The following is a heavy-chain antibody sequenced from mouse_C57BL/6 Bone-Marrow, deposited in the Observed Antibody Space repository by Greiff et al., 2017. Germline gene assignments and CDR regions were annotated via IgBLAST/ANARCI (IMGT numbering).Heavy chain of an antibody. CDR2: IDPSDSYT. Sequence: QVQLQQPGAELVMPGASVKLSCKASGYTFTSYWMHWVKQRPGQGLEWIGEIDPSDSYTNYNQKFKGKSTLTVDKSSSTAYMQLSSLTSEDAAVYYYARNGYYDWVWFAYWGQGTLVTVSA. CDR3: ARNGYYDWVWFAY. V-gene: IGHV1-69*01. CDR1: GYTFTSYW. D-gene: IGHD2-3*01. J-gene: IGHJ3*01.